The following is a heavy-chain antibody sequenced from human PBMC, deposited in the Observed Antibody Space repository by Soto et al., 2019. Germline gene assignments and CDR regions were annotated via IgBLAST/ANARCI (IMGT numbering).Heavy chain of an antibody. D-gene: IGHD4-17*01. V-gene: IGHV4-30-4*01. Sequence: PSETLSLTCTVSGGSISSGDYYWSWIRQPPGKGLEWIGYIYYSGSTYYSPSLKSRVTISVDTSKNQFSLKLSSVTAADTAVYYCARVSVGTEMSDYGEYLFDYWGQGTPVTVSS. J-gene: IGHJ4*02. CDR1: GGSISSGDYY. CDR2: IYYSGST. CDR3: ARVSVGTEMSDYGEYLFDY.